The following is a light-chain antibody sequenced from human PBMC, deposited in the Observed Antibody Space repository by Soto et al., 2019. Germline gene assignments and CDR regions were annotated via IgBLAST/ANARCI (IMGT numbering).Light chain of an antibody. CDR2: DAS. Sequence: EVVLTQSPATLSLSPGEKATLSCRASQDMNTYLGWYQQKPGQAPRLLIYDASNRATGIPDRFSGSGSGTEFTLTISGLQSEDFATYYCQQYNNWPVTFGGRTKVDVK. V-gene: IGKV3-11*01. CDR3: QQYNNWPVT. CDR1: QDMNTY. J-gene: IGKJ4*01.